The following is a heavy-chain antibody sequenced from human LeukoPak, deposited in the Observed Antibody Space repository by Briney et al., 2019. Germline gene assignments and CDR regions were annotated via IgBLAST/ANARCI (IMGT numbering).Heavy chain of an antibody. CDR3: ARDGDYDILTGYLNGDAFDI. Sequence: GGSLRLSCAASGFTFSSYSMNWVRQAPGKGLEWVSYISSSSSTIYYADSVKGRFTISRDNAKNSLYLQMNSLRAEDTAAYYCARDGDYDILTGYLNGDAFDIWGQGTMVTVSS. V-gene: IGHV3-48*01. CDR1: GFTFSSYS. D-gene: IGHD3-9*01. CDR2: ISSSSSTI. J-gene: IGHJ3*02.